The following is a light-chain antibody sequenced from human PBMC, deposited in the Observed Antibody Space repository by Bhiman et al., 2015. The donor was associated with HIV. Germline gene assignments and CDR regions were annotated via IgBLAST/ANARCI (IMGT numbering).Light chain of an antibody. CDR2: DVS. CDR1: SSDVGGYNY. V-gene: IGLV2-8*01. J-gene: IGLJ1*01. Sequence: QSALTQPPSASGSPGQSVTISCTGSSSDVGGYNYVSWYQHHPGKAPKLIIYDVSNRPSGVPDRFSGSKSGNTASLTVSGLQAEDEADYYCSSYAGSNNYVFGTGTKVTVL. CDR3: SSYAGSNNYV.